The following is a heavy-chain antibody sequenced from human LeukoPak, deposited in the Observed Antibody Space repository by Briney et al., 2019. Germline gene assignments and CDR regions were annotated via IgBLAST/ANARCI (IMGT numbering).Heavy chain of an antibody. Sequence: PSETLFLTCTVSGGSISSYYWSWIRQPPGKGLEWIGYIYYSGTTNYNPSLKSRVTISVDTSKNQFSLKLSSVTAADTAVYYCARRGILYWFDPWGQGTLVTVSS. J-gene: IGHJ5*02. CDR1: GGSISSYY. D-gene: IGHD2-15*01. V-gene: IGHV4-59*12. CDR2: IYYSGTT. CDR3: ARRGILYWFDP.